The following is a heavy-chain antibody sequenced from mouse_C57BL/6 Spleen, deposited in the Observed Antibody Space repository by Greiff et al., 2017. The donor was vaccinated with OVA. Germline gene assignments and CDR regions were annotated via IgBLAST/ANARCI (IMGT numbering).Heavy chain of an antibody. Sequence: EVQLQQSGAELMRPGASVKLSCTASGFNIKDDYMHWVKQRPEQGLEWIGWIDPENGDTEYASKFQGKATITADTSSNTAYLQLSSLTSEDTAVYYCTTPLLRYTFAYWGQGTLVTVSA. V-gene: IGHV14-4*01. CDR1: GFNIKDDY. J-gene: IGHJ3*01. CDR2: IDPENGDT. CDR3: TTPLLRYTFAY. D-gene: IGHD1-1*01.